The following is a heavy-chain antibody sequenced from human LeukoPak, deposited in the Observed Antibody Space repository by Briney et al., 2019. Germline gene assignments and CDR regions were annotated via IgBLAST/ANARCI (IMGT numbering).Heavy chain of an antibody. CDR1: GFTFSTYW. J-gene: IGHJ4*02. V-gene: IGHV3-74*01. Sequence: GGSLRLSCAASGFTFSTYWMHWVRQAPGKGLVWVSRINGEGRSTSHADSVKGRFTISRDNAKNSLYLQMNSLRDEDTAVYYCLSQFDYWGQGTLVTVSS. CDR2: INGEGRST. CDR3: LSQFDY.